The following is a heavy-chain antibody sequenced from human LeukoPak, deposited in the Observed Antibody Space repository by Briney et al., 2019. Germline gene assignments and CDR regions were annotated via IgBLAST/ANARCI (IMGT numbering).Heavy chain of an antibody. J-gene: IGHJ4*02. D-gene: IGHD6-13*01. CDR3: AKDSLLQQLGEGYFDY. V-gene: IGHV3-30*18. Sequence: PGGSLRLSCAASGFTFSSYGMHWVRQAPGKGLEWVAVISYDGSNKYYADSVKGRFTISRDNSKNTLYLQMNSLRAEDTAVYYCAKDSLLQQLGEGYFDYWGQGTLVTVSS. CDR2: ISYDGSNK. CDR1: GFTFSSYG.